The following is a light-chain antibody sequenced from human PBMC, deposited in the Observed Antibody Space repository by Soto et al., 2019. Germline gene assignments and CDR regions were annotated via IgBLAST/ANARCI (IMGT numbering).Light chain of an antibody. V-gene: IGLV2-8*01. Sequence: QSVLTQPPSASGSPGQSVTISCIGTASDIGRYNYVSWYQHHPGKAPKLIIYEVTKRPSGVPDRFSGSKSGNTASLTVSGLQADDEADYYCXXXVXXXXYVFGXGTKVTVL. J-gene: IGLJ1*01. CDR3: XXXVXXXXYV. CDR2: EVT. CDR1: ASDIGRYNY.